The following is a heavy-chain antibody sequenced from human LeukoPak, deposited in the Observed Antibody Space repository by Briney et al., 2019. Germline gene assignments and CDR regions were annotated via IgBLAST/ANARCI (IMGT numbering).Heavy chain of an antibody. CDR2: INGDGIGT. Sequence: LAGGSLRLSCAASGFTFSDYWIHWVRQAPGKGLVWVSRINGDGIGTSYADSVKGRFTISRDNAKNSLYLQMNSLRAEDTAVYYCASLRYFDWSIKNYWGQGTLVTVSS. CDR1: GFTFSDYW. J-gene: IGHJ4*02. V-gene: IGHV3-74*01. D-gene: IGHD3-9*01. CDR3: ASLRYFDWSIKNY.